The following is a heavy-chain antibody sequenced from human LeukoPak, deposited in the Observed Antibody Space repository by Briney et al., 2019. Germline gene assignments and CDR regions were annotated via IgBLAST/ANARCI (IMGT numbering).Heavy chain of an antibody. CDR3: ARDLGQYYDTSDNWFDP. D-gene: IGHD3-22*01. J-gene: IGHJ5*02. CDR1: GFTFSNYW. Sequence: PRGSLRLSCAASGFTFSNYWMHWVRQAPGKVLVWVSRINSDGINTSYADSVKGRFTISRDNAKNTLNLQMNSLRAEDTAVYYCARDLGQYYDTSDNWFDPWGQGTLVTVSS. V-gene: IGHV3-74*01. CDR2: INSDGINT.